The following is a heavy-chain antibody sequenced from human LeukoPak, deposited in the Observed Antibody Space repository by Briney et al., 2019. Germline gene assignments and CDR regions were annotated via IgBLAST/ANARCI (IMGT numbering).Heavy chain of an antibody. CDR1: GFTFSSYA. J-gene: IGHJ6*02. V-gene: IGHV3-23*01. CDR2: ISGSGGST. D-gene: IGHD2-8*02. Sequence: GGSLRLSCAASGFTFSSYAMSWVRQAPGKGLEWVSAISGSGGSTYYADSVKGRFTISRDNSKNTLYLQMNSLRAEDTAVYYCAGDTGGAGYGLDVWGQGTTVTVSS. CDR3: AGDTGGAGYGLDV.